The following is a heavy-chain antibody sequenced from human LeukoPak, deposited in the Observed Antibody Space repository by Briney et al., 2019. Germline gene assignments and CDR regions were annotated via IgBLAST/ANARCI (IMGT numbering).Heavy chain of an antibody. CDR3: AKNTAALSFVIDS. J-gene: IGHJ4*02. CDR1: GFNFDNYA. V-gene: IGHV3-23*01. D-gene: IGHD2-15*01. Sequence: GGSLRLSCAASGFNFDNYAMTWVRQAPGKGLEWVSALSGSGTSTYYADSVKGRFTISRDNSKNTVYLRVDSLRAEDTAIYYCAKNTAALSFVIDSWGQGTLLTASS. CDR2: LSGSGTST.